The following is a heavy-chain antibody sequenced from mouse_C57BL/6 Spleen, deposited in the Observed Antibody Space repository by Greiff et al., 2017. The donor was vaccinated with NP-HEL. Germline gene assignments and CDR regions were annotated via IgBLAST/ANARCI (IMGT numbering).Heavy chain of an antibody. CDR1: GFTFSDYG. J-gene: IGHJ4*01. Sequence: DVMLVESGGGLVKPGGSLKLSCAASGFTFSDYGMHWVRQAPEKGLEWVAYISSGSSTIYYADTVKGRFTISRDNAKNTLFLQMNSLRSEDTAMYYCARVYYGNSYYAMDYWGQGTSVTVSS. V-gene: IGHV5-17*01. CDR3: ARVYYGNSYYAMDY. D-gene: IGHD2-1*01. CDR2: ISSGSSTI.